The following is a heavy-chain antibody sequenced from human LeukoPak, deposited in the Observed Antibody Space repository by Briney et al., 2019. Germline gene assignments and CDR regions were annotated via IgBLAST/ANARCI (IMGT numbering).Heavy chain of an antibody. Sequence: ASVKVSCKVSGYTFTSYDINWVRQATGQGLEWMGWMNPNSGNTGYAQKFQGRVTITRNTSISTAYMELSSLRSEDTAVYYCARGRRNKGYCSGGSCYSLDYWGQGTLVTVSS. J-gene: IGHJ4*02. V-gene: IGHV1-8*03. D-gene: IGHD2-15*01. CDR3: ARGRRNKGYCSGGSCYSLDY. CDR2: MNPNSGNT. CDR1: GYTFTSYD.